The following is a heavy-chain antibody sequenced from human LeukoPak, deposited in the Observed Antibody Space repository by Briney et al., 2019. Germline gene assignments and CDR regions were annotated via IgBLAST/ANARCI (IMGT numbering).Heavy chain of an antibody. D-gene: IGHD3-16*01. CDR1: GFSFSNYA. CDR3: TRGLGEHGGVSDR. V-gene: IGHV3-7*01. J-gene: IGHJ5*02. Sequence: QTGGSLRLSCVPSGFSFSNYAMSWVRQAPGKGLEWVANIKHDGSEQIYVDSVKGRFTISRDNAKDSVYLQMNSLRAEDTAVYYCTRGLGEHGGVSDRWGQGTLVIVS. CDR2: IKHDGSEQ.